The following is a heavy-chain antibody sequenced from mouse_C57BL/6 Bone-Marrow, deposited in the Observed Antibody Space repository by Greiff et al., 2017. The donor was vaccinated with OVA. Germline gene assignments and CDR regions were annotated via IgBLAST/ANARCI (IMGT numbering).Heavy chain of an antibody. Sequence: QVQLQQPGADLVKPGASVKVSCKASGYTFTSYWMHWVKQRPGQGLEWIGRIHPSDSDTNYNQKFKGKATLTVDKSSSTAYMQLSSLTSEDSAVYYCAMPPPYYGSRDAMDYWGQGTSVTVSS. CDR2: IHPSDSDT. CDR1: GYTFTSYW. J-gene: IGHJ4*01. V-gene: IGHV1-74*01. D-gene: IGHD1-1*01. CDR3: AMPPPYYGSRDAMDY.